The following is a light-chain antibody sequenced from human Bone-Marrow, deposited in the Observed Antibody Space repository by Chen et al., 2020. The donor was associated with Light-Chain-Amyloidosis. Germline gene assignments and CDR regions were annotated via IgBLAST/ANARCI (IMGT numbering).Light chain of an antibody. V-gene: IGLV1-40*01. CDR2: ADT. Sequence: QSVLTQPPSVSGAPGQRVTISCTGTSSYDVNWYQQLPGTAPKLLIYADTDRTSGVPDRFSGFKSGTSASLAITGLQADDEGDYYCQSYDSTVTGPWVFGGGTKLTV. J-gene: IGLJ3*02. CDR1: SSYD. CDR3: QSYDSTVTGPWV.